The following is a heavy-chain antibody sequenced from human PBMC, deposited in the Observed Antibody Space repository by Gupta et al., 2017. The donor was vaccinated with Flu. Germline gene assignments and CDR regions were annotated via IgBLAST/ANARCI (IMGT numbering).Heavy chain of an antibody. D-gene: IGHD5-12*01. CDR2: ISSSSSYI. Sequence: SISSSSSYIYYADSVKGRFTISRDNAKNSLYLQMNSLRAEDTAVYYCARDGGYSGYDLTQVPGDYWGQGTLVTVSS. CDR3: ARDGGYSGYDLTQVPGDY. V-gene: IGHV3-21*01. J-gene: IGHJ4*02.